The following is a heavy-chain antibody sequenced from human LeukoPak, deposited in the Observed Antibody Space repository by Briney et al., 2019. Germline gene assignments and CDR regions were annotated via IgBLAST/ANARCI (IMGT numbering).Heavy chain of an antibody. CDR3: ARGSVLRHFNY. V-gene: IGHV4-39*02. CDR2: IYYSGST. Sequence: SETLSLTCIVSGGSISSTTYYWGWIRQPPGKGLEWIGTIYYSGSTYYNPSLKSRVTISVDMYKNQFSLKLSSVTAADTAVYYCARGSVLRHFNYWGQGTLVTVSS. D-gene: IGHD3-3*01. J-gene: IGHJ4*02. CDR1: GGSISSTTYY.